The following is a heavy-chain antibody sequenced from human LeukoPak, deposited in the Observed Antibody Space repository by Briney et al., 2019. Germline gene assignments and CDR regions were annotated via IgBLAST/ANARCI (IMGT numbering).Heavy chain of an antibody. CDR3: ARGQWLANFDY. D-gene: IGHD6-19*01. V-gene: IGHV3-48*04. CDR2: ISSSSSTI. CDR1: GFTFSSYS. J-gene: IGHJ4*02. Sequence: GGSLRLSCAASGFTFSSYSMNWVPQAPGKGLEWVSYISSSSSTIYYADSVKGRFTISRDNAKNSLYLQMNSLRAEDTAVYYCARGQWLANFDYWGQGTLVTVSS.